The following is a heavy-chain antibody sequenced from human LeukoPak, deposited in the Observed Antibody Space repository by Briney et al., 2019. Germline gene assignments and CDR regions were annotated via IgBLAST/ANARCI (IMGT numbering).Heavy chain of an antibody. Sequence: SETLSLTCAVYDGXFSGYYCSWIRQPPGKGLEWIGEINHSGSTNYNPSLKSRVTISVDTSKKQLSLKLSSVTAADTAVYYCARGFPAMDVWGQGTTVIVSS. CDR1: DGXFSGYY. CDR2: INHSGST. J-gene: IGHJ6*02. V-gene: IGHV4-34*01. CDR3: ARGFPAMDV.